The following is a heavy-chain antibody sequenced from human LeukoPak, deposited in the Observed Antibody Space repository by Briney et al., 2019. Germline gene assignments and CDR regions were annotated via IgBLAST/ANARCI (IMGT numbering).Heavy chain of an antibody. V-gene: IGHV1-2*02. CDR1: GYTFTSYY. CDR3: AREISDSIVGATGYFDY. CDR2: INPNSGGT. Sequence: GASVKVSCKASGYTFTSYYMHWVRQAPGQGLEWMGWINPNSGGTNYAQKFQGRVTMTRDTSISTAYMELSRLRSDDTAVYYCAREISDSIVGATGYFDYWGQGTLVTVSS. J-gene: IGHJ4*02. D-gene: IGHD1-26*01.